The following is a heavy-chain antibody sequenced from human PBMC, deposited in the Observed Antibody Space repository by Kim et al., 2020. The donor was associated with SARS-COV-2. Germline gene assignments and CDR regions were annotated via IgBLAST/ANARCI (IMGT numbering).Heavy chain of an antibody. Sequence: SETLSLTCTVSGGSISSYYWSWIRQPPGKGLEWIGYIYYSGSTNYNPSLKSRVTISVDTSKNQFSLKLSSVTAADTAVYYCARDALRGGSSSWAFDYWGQGTLVTVSS. CDR1: GGSISSYY. D-gene: IGHD6-13*01. CDR2: IYYSGST. V-gene: IGHV4-59*01. CDR3: ARDALRGGSSSWAFDY. J-gene: IGHJ4*02.